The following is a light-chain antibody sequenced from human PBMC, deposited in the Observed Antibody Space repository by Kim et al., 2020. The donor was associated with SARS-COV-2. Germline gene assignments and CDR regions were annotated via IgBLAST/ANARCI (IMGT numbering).Light chain of an antibody. CDR1: SLRSNY. CDR3: NSRDSSGNPYV. CDR2: GKN. V-gene: IGLV3-19*01. Sequence: SPELTQDPAVSVALGQTVRITCQGDSLRSNYASWYQQKPGQAPVLVIYGKNNRPSGIPDRFSGSSSGNTASLTITGAQAEDEADYYCNSRDSSGNPYVFGTGTKVTVL. J-gene: IGLJ1*01.